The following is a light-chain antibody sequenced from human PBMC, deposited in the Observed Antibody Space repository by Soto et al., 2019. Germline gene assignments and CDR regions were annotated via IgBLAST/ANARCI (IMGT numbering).Light chain of an antibody. CDR1: SSDVGTYNY. V-gene: IGLV2-8*01. Sequence: QSALTQPPSASGSPGQSVTISCTGTSSDVGTYNYVSWYQQHPGKAPKLMIYEVSKRPSGVPDRFSGSKSGNTASLTVSGLQAEDEADYYCSSYAGINNLLFGTGNKLTVL. J-gene: IGLJ1*01. CDR2: EVS. CDR3: SSYAGINNLL.